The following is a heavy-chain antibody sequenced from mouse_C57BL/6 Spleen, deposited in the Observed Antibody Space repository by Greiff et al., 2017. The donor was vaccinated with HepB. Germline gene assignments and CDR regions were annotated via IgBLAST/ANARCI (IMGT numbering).Heavy chain of an antibody. V-gene: IGHV1-54*01. CDR1: GYAFTNYL. Sequence: VQLVESGAELVRPGTSVKVSCKASGYAFTNYLIEWVKQRPGQGLEWIGVINPGSGGTNYNEKFKGKVTLTADKSSSTAYMQLSSLTSEDSAVYFCARSGYDGYYDYWGQGTTLTVSS. CDR3: ARSGYDGYYDY. D-gene: IGHD2-3*01. J-gene: IGHJ2*01. CDR2: INPGSGGT.